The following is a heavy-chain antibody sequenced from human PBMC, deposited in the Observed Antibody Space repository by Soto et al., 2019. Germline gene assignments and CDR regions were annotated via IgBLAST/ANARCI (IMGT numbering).Heavy chain of an antibody. CDR3: ARGRLEWLLLGYGVDV. CDR2: INHRGIT. CDR1: GGSFSDYY. D-gene: IGHD3-3*01. Sequence: QVQLQQWGAGLLKPSETLSLTCAVYGGSFSDYYGTWIRQSPGKGLEWIGEINHRGITYYNPSLKSRVSISVDASKNQCSWELCSVTAAATGIYYYARGRLEWLLLGYGVDVWGQGTPVTASS. J-gene: IGHJ6*02. V-gene: IGHV4-34*01.